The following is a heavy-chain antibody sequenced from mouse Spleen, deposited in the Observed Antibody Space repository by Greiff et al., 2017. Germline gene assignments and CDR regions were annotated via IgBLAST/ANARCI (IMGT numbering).Heavy chain of an antibody. J-gene: IGHJ4*01. D-gene: IGHD2-1*01. Sequence: EVQGVESGGGLVKPGGSLKLSCAASGFTFSDYGMHWVRQAPEKGLEWVAYISSGSSTIYYADTVKGRFTISRDNAKNTLFLQMTSLRSEDTAMYYCARRGNYETYYAMDYWGQGTSVTVSS. CDR2: ISSGSSTI. CDR3: ARRGNYETYYAMDY. CDR1: GFTFSDYG. V-gene: IGHV5-17*01.